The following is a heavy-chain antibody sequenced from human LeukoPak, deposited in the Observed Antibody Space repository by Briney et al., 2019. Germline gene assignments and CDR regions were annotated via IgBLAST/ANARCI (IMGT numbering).Heavy chain of an antibody. D-gene: IGHD3-10*01. CDR2: IYTSGST. CDR3: ARDREGYGSGSYYPYYYYYMDV. J-gene: IGHJ6*03. Sequence: PSGTLSLTCTVSGGSISSYYWSWIRQPAGKGLEWIGRIYTSGSTNYNPSLKSRVTMSVDTSKNQFSLKLSSVTAADTAVYYCARDREGYGSGSYYPYYYYYMDVWGKGTTVTISS. V-gene: IGHV4-4*07. CDR1: GGSISSYY.